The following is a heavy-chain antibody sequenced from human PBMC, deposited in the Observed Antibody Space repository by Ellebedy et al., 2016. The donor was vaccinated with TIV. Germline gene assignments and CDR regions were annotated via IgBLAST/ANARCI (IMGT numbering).Heavy chain of an antibody. V-gene: IGHV3-74*01. CDR1: GFTFSSYW. CDR2: INSDGSST. CDR3: TKARDGGGSVDY. J-gene: IGHJ4*02. Sequence: PGGSLRLSCAASGFTFSSYWMHWVRQAPGKGLVWVSRINSDGSSTSYADSVKGRFTISRDNSKNTLYLQMNSLRAEDTAVYYCTKARDGGGSVDYWGQGTLVTVSS. D-gene: IGHD2-15*01.